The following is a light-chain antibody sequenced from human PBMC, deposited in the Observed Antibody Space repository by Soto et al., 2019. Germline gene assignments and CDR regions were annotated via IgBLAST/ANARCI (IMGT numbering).Light chain of an antibody. CDR2: GAS. J-gene: IGKJ1*01. CDR3: QQYGSSPPWT. V-gene: IGKV3-20*01. Sequence: EIVLTQSPGTLSLSPGERATLSCRASQSVSSSYLAWYQQKPGQAPRLLIYGASSRATGMPDRFSGSGSGTDFTLTISRLEPEDFAVYYCQQYGSSPPWTFGQGTKVDSK. CDR1: QSVSSSY.